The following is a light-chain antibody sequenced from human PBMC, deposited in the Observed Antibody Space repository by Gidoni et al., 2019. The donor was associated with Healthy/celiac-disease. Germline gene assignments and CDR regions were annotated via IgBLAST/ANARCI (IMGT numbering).Light chain of an antibody. CDR2: GAS. Sequence: ELVLTQSPGTMSLSPGERANLSCRASQSVSSSYLPWYQQKPGQAPRRLIYGASSRATGIPDRFSGGGSGTDFTLTISRLEPEDFAVYYCQSRKTFGQGTKVEIK. V-gene: IGKV3-20*01. CDR1: QSVSSSY. CDR3: QSRKT. J-gene: IGKJ1*01.